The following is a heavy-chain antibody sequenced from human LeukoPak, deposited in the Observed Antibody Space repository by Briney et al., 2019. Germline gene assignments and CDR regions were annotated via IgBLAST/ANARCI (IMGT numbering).Heavy chain of an antibody. Sequence: PSETLSLTCAVYGGSFSGNFWSWVRQPPGKGLEGIGEINHRGNTNYNPSLKSRVTISVDTSKNQFSLRLSSVTAADTAVYYCARVPESVGINYFDSWGQGTQVTVSS. D-gene: IGHD1-26*01. V-gene: IGHV4-34*01. CDR3: ARVPESVGINYFDS. CDR2: INHRGNT. CDR1: GGSFSGNF. J-gene: IGHJ4*02.